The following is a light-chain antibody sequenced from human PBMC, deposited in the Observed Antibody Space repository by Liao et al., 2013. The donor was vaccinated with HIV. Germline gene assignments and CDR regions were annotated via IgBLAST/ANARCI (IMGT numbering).Light chain of an antibody. CDR2: YDS. CDR1: NIGSKS. J-gene: IGLJ1*01. Sequence: SYVLPQPPSVSVAPGKTARITCGGNNIGSKSVHWYQQKPGRAPVLVIYYDSARPSGIPERFSGSNSGSTATLTISRVEVGDEADYFCQVWDGGVDHPVFGTGTTVAVL. V-gene: IGLV3-21*04. CDR3: QVWDGGVDHPV.